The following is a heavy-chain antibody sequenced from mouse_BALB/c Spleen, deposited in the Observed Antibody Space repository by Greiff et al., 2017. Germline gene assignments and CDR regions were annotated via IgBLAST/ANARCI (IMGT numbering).Heavy chain of an antibody. CDR1: GFNIKDTY. Sequence: EVKLQESGAELVKPGASVKLSCTASGFNIKDTYMHWVKQRPEQGLEWIGRIDPANGNTKYDPKFQGKATITADTSSNTAYLQLSSLTSEDTAVYYCARLDYFDYWGQGTTLTVSS. CDR3: ARLDYFDY. V-gene: IGHV14-3*02. CDR2: IDPANGNT. J-gene: IGHJ2*01.